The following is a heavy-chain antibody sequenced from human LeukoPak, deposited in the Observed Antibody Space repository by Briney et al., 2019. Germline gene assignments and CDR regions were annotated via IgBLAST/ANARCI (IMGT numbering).Heavy chain of an antibody. J-gene: IGHJ4*02. CDR2: ISGSGSDI. CDR1: GFSFSDSY. CDR3: AKVPSLPYGDYRRDLDY. V-gene: IGHV3-11*01. Sequence: GGSLRLSCVVSGFSFSDSYMTWIRQTPGKGLEWLAYISGSGSDIYYADSVKGRFTISRDNAKNSLYLQMNSLRPEDTAVYYCAKVPSLPYGDYRRDLDYWGQGTLVTVSS. D-gene: IGHD4-17*01.